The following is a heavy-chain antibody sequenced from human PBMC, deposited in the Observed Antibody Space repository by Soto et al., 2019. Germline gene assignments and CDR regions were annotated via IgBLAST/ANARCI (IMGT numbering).Heavy chain of an antibody. Sequence: XSVKVSCKASVYTFTSYGISWVRQAPGQGLEWMGWISAYNGNTNYARKLQGRVTMTTDTSTSTAYMELRSLRSDDTAVYYCARENSPYSSGWYRGHYYYGMDVSGQGTTVTVSS. V-gene: IGHV1-18*04. J-gene: IGHJ6*02. CDR1: VYTFTSYG. CDR2: ISAYNGNT. CDR3: ARENSPYSSGWYRGHYYYGMDV. D-gene: IGHD6-19*01.